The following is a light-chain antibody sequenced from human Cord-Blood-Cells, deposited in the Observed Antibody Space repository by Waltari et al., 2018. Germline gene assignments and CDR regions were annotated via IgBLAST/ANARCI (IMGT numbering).Light chain of an antibody. V-gene: IGLV2-8*01. Sequence: QSALTQPPSASGSPAQSVPISCTGTSSTAGGYNYVACYQQHPAKAPKLMIYEVSKRPSGVPDRFSGSKSGNTASLTVSGLQAEDEADYYCSSYAGSNNLVFGGGTKLTVL. CDR2: EVS. J-gene: IGLJ2*01. CDR3: SSYAGSNNLV. CDR1: SSTAGGYNY.